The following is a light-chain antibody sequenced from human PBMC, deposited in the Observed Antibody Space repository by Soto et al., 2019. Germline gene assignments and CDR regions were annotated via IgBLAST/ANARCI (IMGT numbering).Light chain of an antibody. CDR1: SSNIGNTY. V-gene: IGLV1-51*02. Sequence: QSVLTQPPAVSAAPGQKVTISCSGSSSNIGNTYVSWYQQLPGAAPKLLIYENNKRPSGIPDRFSGSKSGTSATLGITGLQTGDEADYYCGKWDSSLSAVVFGGGTKLTVL. CDR2: ENN. CDR3: GKWDSSLSAVV. J-gene: IGLJ2*01.